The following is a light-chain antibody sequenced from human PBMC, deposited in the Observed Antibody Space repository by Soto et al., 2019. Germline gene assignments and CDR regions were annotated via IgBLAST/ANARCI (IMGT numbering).Light chain of an antibody. CDR2: GAS. V-gene: IGKV3-20*01. Sequence: EIVLTQSPATLSLSPGERATLSCRASQSVSSYLAWYQQKPGQAPRLLIFGASSRATGIPDRFSGSGSGTDFTLTISRLEPEDFAVYYCQYYGNSPLTFGQGTKVDNK. CDR1: QSVSSY. CDR3: QYYGNSPLT. J-gene: IGKJ1*01.